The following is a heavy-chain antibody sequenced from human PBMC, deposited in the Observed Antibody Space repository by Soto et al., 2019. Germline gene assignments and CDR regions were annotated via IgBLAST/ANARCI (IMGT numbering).Heavy chain of an antibody. CDR1: GFTFRSYA. Sequence: QVQLVNSGGGVVQPGRSLRLSCAASGFTFRSYAMHWVRQAPGKGLGGGAVISYDGSNKYYADSVKGRFTISRDNSKNTLYLQMNSLRAEDTAVYYCAREAVTLDYWGQGTLVTVSS. J-gene: IGHJ4*02. CDR3: AREAVTLDY. D-gene: IGHD4-17*01. CDR2: ISYDGSNK. V-gene: IGHV3-30-3*01.